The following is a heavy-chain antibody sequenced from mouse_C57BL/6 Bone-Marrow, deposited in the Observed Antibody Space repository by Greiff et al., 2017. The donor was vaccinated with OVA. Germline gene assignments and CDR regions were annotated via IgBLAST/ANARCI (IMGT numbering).Heavy chain of an antibody. D-gene: IGHD1-1*01. V-gene: IGHV1-76*01. CDR2: IYPGSGNT. CDR3: ATSGSSYYFDY. Sequence: QVQLKQSGAELVRPGASVKLSCKASGYTFTDYYINWVKQRPGQGLEWIARIYPGSGNTYYNEKFKGKATLTAEKSSSTAYMQLSSLTSEDSAVYFCATSGSSYYFDYWGQGTTLTVSS. CDR1: GYTFTDYY. J-gene: IGHJ2*01.